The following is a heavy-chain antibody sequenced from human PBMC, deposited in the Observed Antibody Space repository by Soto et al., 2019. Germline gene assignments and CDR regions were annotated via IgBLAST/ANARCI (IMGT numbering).Heavy chain of an antibody. Sequence: QVQLQESGPGLVKPSGTLSLTCAVSGGSISSSNCWSWVRQPPGKGLEWIGDIYHSGSTNYNPSLKSRVTKAVDKSKNQFSLKLSSVTAADTAVYYCARGSIAAAGPPGGWFDPWGQGTLVTVSS. CDR1: GGSISSSNC. J-gene: IGHJ5*02. CDR3: ARGSIAAAGPPGGWFDP. V-gene: IGHV4-4*02. D-gene: IGHD6-13*01. CDR2: IYHSGST.